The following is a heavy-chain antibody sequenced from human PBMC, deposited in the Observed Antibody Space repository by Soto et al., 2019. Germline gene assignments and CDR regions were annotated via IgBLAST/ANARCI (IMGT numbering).Heavy chain of an antibody. CDR3: ARSSGRRHVFTFDYGLDV. CDR2: SSSSGGYT. CDR1: GFSVGDNY. V-gene: IGHV3-11*06. D-gene: IGHD3-16*01. Sequence: QVQLVESGGGLVEPGGSLRLSCAASGFSVGDNYMTWIRRAPGKGLEWLSYSSSSGGYTNYADSVKGRFTISRDNANNSLYMQMDSLRAEDAAVYFCARSSGRRHVFTFDYGLDVWGQGTTVTVSS. J-gene: IGHJ6*02.